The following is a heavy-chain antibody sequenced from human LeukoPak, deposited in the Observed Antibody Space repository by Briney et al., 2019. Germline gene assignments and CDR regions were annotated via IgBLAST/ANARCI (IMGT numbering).Heavy chain of an antibody. CDR3: ARDLYGDYDYYYYGMDV. V-gene: IGHV1-3*01. Sequence: ASVKVSCKASGYTFTSYATHWVRQAPGQRLEWMGWINAGNGNTKYSQKFQGRVTITRDTSASTAYMELSSLRSEDTAVYYCARDLYGDYDYYYYGMDVWGKGTTVTVSS. CDR1: GYTFTSYA. CDR2: INAGNGNT. D-gene: IGHD4-17*01. J-gene: IGHJ6*04.